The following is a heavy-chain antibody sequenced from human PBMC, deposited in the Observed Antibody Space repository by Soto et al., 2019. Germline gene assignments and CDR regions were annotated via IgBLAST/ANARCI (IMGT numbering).Heavy chain of an antibody. CDR1: GGSISSYY. V-gene: IGHV4-59*08. Sequence: PSETLSLTCTVSGGSISSYYWGWIRQPPGKGLEWIGYIYYSGSTNYNPSLKSRVAISVDTSKNQFSLKLSSVTAADTAVYYCASVPGIDFYYMDVWGKGTTVTVSS. D-gene: IGHD6-13*01. CDR2: IYYSGST. CDR3: ASVPGIDFYYMDV. J-gene: IGHJ6*03.